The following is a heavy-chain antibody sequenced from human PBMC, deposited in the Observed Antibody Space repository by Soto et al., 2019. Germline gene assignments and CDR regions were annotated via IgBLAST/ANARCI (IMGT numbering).Heavy chain of an antibody. Sequence: PGGSLRLSCTASGFTFGDYAMSWFRQAPGKGLEWVGFIRSKAYGGTTEYAASVKGRFTISRDDSKSIAYLQMNSLKTEDTAVYYCIRSSGYSSSWYYYYYGMDVWGQGTTVTVSS. J-gene: IGHJ6*02. CDR3: IRSSGYSSSWYYYYYGMDV. CDR1: GFTFGDYA. CDR2: IRSKAYGGTT. D-gene: IGHD6-13*01. V-gene: IGHV3-49*03.